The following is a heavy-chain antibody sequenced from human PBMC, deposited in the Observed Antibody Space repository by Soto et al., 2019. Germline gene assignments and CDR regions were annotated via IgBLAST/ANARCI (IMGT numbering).Heavy chain of an antibody. CDR2: ISPYNGNT. D-gene: IGHD3-3*01. CDR1: GYTFRNYG. Sequence: QVQLVQSGAEVKRPGASVKVSCKASGYTFRNYGITWVRQAPGQGLEWMAWISPYNGNTNYAQDLQGRVTMTTDTSTSTAYMELMSLTSEDTAMYYCARDLVSGSDFWRAYNGGYFDYWGQGSLGNGSS. V-gene: IGHV1-18*01. CDR3: ARDLVSGSDFWRAYNGGYFDY. J-gene: IGHJ4*02.